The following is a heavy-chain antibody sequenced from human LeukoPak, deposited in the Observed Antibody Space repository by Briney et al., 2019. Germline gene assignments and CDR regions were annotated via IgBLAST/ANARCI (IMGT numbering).Heavy chain of an antibody. Sequence: ASVKVSCKASVGTLSSYAISWVRQAHGQGLEWMGGIIPIFGTANYAQKFQGRVTITADESTSTAYMELSSLRSEDTAVYYCARGFVDQARYNWFDPWGQGTLVTVSS. CDR1: VGTLSSYA. D-gene: IGHD3/OR15-3a*01. V-gene: IGHV1-69*13. CDR3: ARGFVDQARYNWFDP. CDR2: IIPIFGTA. J-gene: IGHJ5*02.